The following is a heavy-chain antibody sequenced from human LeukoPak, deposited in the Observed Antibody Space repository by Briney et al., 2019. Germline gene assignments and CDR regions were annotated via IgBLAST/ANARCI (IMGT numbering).Heavy chain of an antibody. CDR2: IYPGDSDA. CDR1: GYSFTRYW. CDR3: GRKGGGNSYTYDY. V-gene: IGHV5-51*01. J-gene: IGHJ4*02. Sequence: GESLKISCKGSGYSFTRYWIAWVRQMPGKGLECMGIIYPGDSDARYRPSFQGQVTISADKSINTVYLQWSSLKASDSAMYYCGRKGGGNSYTYDYWGQGTLVTVSS. D-gene: IGHD3-16*01.